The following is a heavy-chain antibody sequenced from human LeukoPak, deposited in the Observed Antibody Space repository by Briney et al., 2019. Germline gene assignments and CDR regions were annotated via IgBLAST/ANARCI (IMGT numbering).Heavy chain of an antibody. V-gene: IGHV3-33*01. CDR3: ARDSGSHHLDY. Sequence: GGSLRLSCAASGFTFSSYGMHWVRQAPVKVLEWVAVIWYDGSNKYYADSVKGRFTISRDNSKNTLYLQMNSLRAEDTAVYYCARDSGSHHLDYWGQGTLVTVSS. CDR2: IWYDGSNK. J-gene: IGHJ4*02. CDR1: GFTFSSYG. D-gene: IGHD1-26*01.